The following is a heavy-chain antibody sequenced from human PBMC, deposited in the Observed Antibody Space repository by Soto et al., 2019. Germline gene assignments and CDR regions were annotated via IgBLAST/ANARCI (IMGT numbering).Heavy chain of an antibody. CDR2: IYYSGST. Sequence: SETLSLTCTVSGGSISSYYWSWIRQPPGKGLEWIGYIYYSGSTNYNPSLKSRVTISVDTSKNQFSLKLSSVTAADTAVYYCARQKGSGYYYVLDYWGQGTLVTVSS. J-gene: IGHJ4*02. D-gene: IGHD3-22*01. V-gene: IGHV4-59*08. CDR1: GGSISSYY. CDR3: ARQKGSGYYYVLDY.